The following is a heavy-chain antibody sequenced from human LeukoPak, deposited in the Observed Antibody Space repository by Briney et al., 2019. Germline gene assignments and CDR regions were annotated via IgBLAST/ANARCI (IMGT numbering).Heavy chain of an antibody. Sequence: ASVKVSCKASGGTFSSYAISWVRQAPGQGLEWMGGIIPIFGTANYAQKFQGRVTITADESTSTAYMELSSLRSEDTAVYYCARDRGYSSSWYYWGQGTLVTVSS. J-gene: IGHJ4*02. D-gene: IGHD6-13*01. CDR3: ARDRGYSSSWYY. CDR1: GGTFSSYA. CDR2: IIPIFGTA. V-gene: IGHV1-69*13.